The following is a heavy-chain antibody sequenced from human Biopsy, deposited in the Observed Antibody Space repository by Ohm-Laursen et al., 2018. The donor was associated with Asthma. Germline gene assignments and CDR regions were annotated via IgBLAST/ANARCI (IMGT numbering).Heavy chain of an antibody. V-gene: IGHV1-18*01. D-gene: IGHD3-10*01. CDR1: GYTFNSAG. CDR3: ARAVDYSHYYGIDV. CDR2: ISVYNGNT. J-gene: IGHJ6*02. Sequence: ASVKASCKTSGYTFNSAGITWGRQAPGQGLEWMGWISVYNGNTKVAQKLQDRVTMITDTSTSTAYMELRSLRSDDTAVYFCARAVDYSHYYGIDVWGQGTTVTVS.